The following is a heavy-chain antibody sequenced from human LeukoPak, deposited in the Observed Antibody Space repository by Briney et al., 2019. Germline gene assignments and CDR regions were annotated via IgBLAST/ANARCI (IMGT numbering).Heavy chain of an antibody. J-gene: IGHJ6*03. Sequence: SETLSLTCTVSGGSISSGSYYWSWIRQPAGKGLEWIGRLHTSGTTKYNPSLKSRVTISGDTSKSQFSLKLSSVTAADTAVYFCARGIGISAGYYFYYMDVWGKGTPVTVSS. CDR3: ARGIGISAGYYFYYMDV. V-gene: IGHV4-61*02. CDR2: LHTSGTT. CDR1: GGSISSGSYY.